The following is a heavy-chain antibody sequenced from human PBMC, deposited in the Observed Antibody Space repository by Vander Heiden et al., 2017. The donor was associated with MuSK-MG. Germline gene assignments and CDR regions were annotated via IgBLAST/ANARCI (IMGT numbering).Heavy chain of an antibody. V-gene: IGHV3-30*02. CDR1: GFPFSSYG. J-gene: IGHJ3*02. CDR3: AKLSSYYDSSGYSADAFDI. CDR2: IRYDGSNK. D-gene: IGHD3-22*01. Sequence: QVQLVESGGGVVPHGGSLRLSCAASGFPFSSYGMHWVRQAPGKGLEWVAFIRYDGSNKYYADSVKGRFTISRDKSKNTLYLQMNSLRAEDTAVYYCAKLSSYYDSSGYSADAFDIWGQGTMVTVSS.